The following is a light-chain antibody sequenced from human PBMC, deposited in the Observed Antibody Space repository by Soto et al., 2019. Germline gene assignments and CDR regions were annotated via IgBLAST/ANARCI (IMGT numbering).Light chain of an antibody. Sequence: TVLTQSPATLSLSPGERATLSCRASQSVRTTVAWYHQRPGQAPRLLIFGASTRASGVPDRFSGDGSGTDFTLTVTSLHSEDFGIYYCQQYTDWPPTFGQGTKVDIK. CDR2: GAS. CDR3: QQYTDWPPT. J-gene: IGKJ1*01. CDR1: QSVRTT. V-gene: IGKV3-15*01.